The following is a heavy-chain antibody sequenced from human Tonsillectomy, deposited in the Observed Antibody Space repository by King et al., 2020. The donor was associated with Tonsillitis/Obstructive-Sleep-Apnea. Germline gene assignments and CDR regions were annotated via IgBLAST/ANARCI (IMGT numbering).Heavy chain of an antibody. D-gene: IGHD6-13*01. CDR3: ARPTAGIAAALDV. Sequence: QLVQSGAEVKKPGESLKISCKGSGYRFTSYWIGWVRQLPGKGLEWMGIIYPGDSDTRYSPSFQGQVTTSADKSISTAYLQWSSLKAADTAMYYCARPTAGIAAALDVWGKGTTVTVSS. V-gene: IGHV5-51*01. CDR2: IYPGDSDT. CDR1: GYRFTSYW. J-gene: IGHJ6*03.